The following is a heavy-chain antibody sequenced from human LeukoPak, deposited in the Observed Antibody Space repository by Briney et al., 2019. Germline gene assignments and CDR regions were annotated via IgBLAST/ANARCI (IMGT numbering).Heavy chain of an antibody. V-gene: IGHV4-59*12. Sequence: SETLSLTCTVSGGSISGYYWSWIWQPPGKGLGWIGYISYSGSTNYNPSLKSRVSISVDTSKNQFSLNLNSVTAADTAVFYCARDDDTAGIDYWGQGTLVTVSS. CDR1: GGSISGYY. CDR2: ISYSGST. D-gene: IGHD1-1*01. J-gene: IGHJ4*02. CDR3: ARDDDTAGIDY.